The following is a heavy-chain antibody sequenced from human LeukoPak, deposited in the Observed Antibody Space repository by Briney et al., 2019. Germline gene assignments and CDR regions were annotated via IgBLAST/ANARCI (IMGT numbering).Heavy chain of an antibody. D-gene: IGHD3-10*01. CDR3: ARGKLGGFDY. Sequence: GASVKVSCKASGGTFSSYAISWVRQAPGQGLEWMGGIIPIFGTANYAQKFQGRVTITADESTSTAYMELSSLRSEATAVYYCARGKLGGFDYWGQGTLVTVSS. J-gene: IGHJ4*02. CDR1: GGTFSSYA. V-gene: IGHV1-69*13. CDR2: IIPIFGTA.